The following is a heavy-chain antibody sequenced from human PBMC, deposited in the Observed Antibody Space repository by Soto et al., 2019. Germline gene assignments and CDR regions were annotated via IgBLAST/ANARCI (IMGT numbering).Heavy chain of an antibody. Sequence: SETLSLTCTVSGGSISSYYWSWIRQPPGKGLEWIGYIYYSGSTNYNPSLKSRVTISVDTSKNQFSLKLSSVTAADTAVYYCERAVKVATIGWFDPWGQGTLVTVSS. CDR3: ERAVKVATIGWFDP. J-gene: IGHJ5*02. V-gene: IGHV4-59*01. CDR1: GGSISSYY. CDR2: IYYSGST. D-gene: IGHD5-12*01.